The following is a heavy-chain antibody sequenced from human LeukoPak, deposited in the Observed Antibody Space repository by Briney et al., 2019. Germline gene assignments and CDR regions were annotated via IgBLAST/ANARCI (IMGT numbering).Heavy chain of an antibody. CDR2: INHSGST. Sequence: PSETLSLTCAVYGGSFSGYYWSWIRQPPGKGLEWIGEINHSGSTNYNPSLKSRVTISVDTSKNQFSLKLSSVTAADTAVYYCAISYYYDSRDAFDIWGQGTMVTVSS. CDR1: GGSFSGYY. D-gene: IGHD3-22*01. CDR3: AISYYYDSRDAFDI. V-gene: IGHV4-34*01. J-gene: IGHJ3*02.